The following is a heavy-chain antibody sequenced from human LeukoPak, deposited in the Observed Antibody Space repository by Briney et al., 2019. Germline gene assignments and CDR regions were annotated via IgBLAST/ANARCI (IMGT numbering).Heavy chain of an antibody. CDR3: ARALAAAAGFPPDY. CDR1: GFTFSSYG. D-gene: IGHD6-13*01. V-gene: IGHV3-30*19. CDR2: IWYDGSNK. Sequence: PGGSLRLSCAASGFTFSSYGMHWVRQAPGKGLEWVAVIWYDGSNKYYADSVKGRFTISRDNSKTTLYLQMNSLRAEDTAVFYCARALAAAAGFPPDYWGQGTLVSVSS. J-gene: IGHJ4*02.